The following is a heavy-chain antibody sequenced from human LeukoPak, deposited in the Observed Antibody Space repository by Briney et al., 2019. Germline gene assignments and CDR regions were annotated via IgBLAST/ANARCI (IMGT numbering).Heavy chain of an antibody. V-gene: IGHV1-8*01. CDR2: MNPNSGNT. CDR3: ARVWRKTTNRFDP. D-gene: IGHD1/OR15-1a*01. CDR1: GYTFTSYD. Sequence: GASVKVSCKASGYTFTSYDINWVRQATGQGLEWMGWMNPNSGNTGYAQKFQGRVTMTRNTSISTAYMELSSLRSEDTAVYYCARVWRKTTNRFDPWGQGTLVTVSS. J-gene: IGHJ5*02.